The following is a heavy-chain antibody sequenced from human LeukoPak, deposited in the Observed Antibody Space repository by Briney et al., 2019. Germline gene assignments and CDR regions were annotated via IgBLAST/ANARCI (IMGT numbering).Heavy chain of an antibody. CDR3: AKEKTRIRGVAEFDY. D-gene: IGHD3-10*01. V-gene: IGHV3-30*02. Sequence: GGSLRLSCAASGFTFSSYGMHWVRQAPGKGLEGVAFIRYDGSNKYYADSVKGRFTISRDNSKNTLYLQMNSLRAEDTAVYYCAKEKTRIRGVAEFDYWGQGTLVTVSS. CDR1: GFTFSSYG. J-gene: IGHJ4*02. CDR2: IRYDGSNK.